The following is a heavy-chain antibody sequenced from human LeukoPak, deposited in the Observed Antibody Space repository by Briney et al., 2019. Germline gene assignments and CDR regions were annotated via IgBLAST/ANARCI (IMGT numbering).Heavy chain of an antibody. V-gene: IGHV3-7*01. CDR1: GGSFSAYY. J-gene: IGHJ3*02. CDR3: AREALVAAVDDAFDI. CDR2: IKQDGSDK. D-gene: IGHD6-13*01. Sequence: ETLSLTCAVYGGSFSAYYWSWIRQAPGKGLEWVANIKQDGSDKYYVDSVKGRFTISRDNAKNSLYLEMNSLRAEDTAVYYCAREALVAAVDDAFDIWGQGTMVTVSS.